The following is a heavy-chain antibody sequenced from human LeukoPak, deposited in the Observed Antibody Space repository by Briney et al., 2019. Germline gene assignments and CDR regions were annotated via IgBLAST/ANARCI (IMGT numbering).Heavy chain of an antibody. V-gene: IGHV3-23*01. Sequence: PGGSLRLSCAASGFTFSSYAMSWVRQAPGKGLEWVSAISGSGGSTYYADSVKGRLTISRDNSKNTLYLQMNSLRAEDTAVYYCAKDVVHDYGDYAEYFQHWGQGTLVTVSS. CDR1: GFTFSSYA. D-gene: IGHD4-17*01. CDR3: AKDVVHDYGDYAEYFQH. J-gene: IGHJ1*01. CDR2: ISGSGGST.